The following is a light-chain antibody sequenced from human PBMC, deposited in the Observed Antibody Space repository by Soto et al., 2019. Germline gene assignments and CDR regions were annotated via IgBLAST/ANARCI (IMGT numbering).Light chain of an antibody. CDR2: EVT. Sequence: QSALTQPPSVSGSPGQSVTISCTGTSSDVGRYNRVSWYQQPPGTAPKLMISEVTNRPPGVPDRFSGSKSGNTASLTISGLQAEDEADYYCSSYTSDSTLVFGGGTKVTVL. V-gene: IGLV2-18*02. CDR3: SSYTSDSTLV. CDR1: SSDVGRYNR. J-gene: IGLJ3*02.